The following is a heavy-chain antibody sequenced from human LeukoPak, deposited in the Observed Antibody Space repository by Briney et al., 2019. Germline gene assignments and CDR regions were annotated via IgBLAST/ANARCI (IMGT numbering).Heavy chain of an antibody. J-gene: IGHJ4*02. CDR3: ARGRSGYVGDY. V-gene: IGHV1-8*01. CDR2: MNPNSGNT. D-gene: IGHD5-12*01. Sequence: ASVKVSCKASGYTFTSYDINWVRQATGQGLEWMGWMNPNSGNTNYAQKLQGRVTMTTDTSTSTAYMELRSLRSDDTAVYYCARGRSGYVGDYWGQGTLVTVSS. CDR1: GYTFTSYD.